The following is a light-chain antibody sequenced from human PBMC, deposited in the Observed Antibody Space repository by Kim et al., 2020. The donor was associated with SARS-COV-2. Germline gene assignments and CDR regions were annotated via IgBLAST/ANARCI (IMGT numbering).Light chain of an antibody. CDR2: DIS. J-gene: IGLJ2*01. CDR3: SSYTASRTAV. CDR1: SGDVATSNY. Sequence: GRSITLSCTGTSGDVATSNYASWYQQHPGQAPKLMIYDISHRPSGVSNRFAGSKSANTASLTLSGLQAEDEADYYCSSYTASRTAVFGGGTQLTVL. V-gene: IGLV2-14*03.